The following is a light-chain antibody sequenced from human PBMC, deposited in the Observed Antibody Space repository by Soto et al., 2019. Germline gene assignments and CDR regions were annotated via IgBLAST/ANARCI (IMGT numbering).Light chain of an antibody. CDR3: QAWDRTVVV. V-gene: IGLV3-1*01. Sequence: SYELTQPPSVSVSPGQTASIARSGDKLGDKYGSWYQQKPGQSPVLGISQDTKRPSGIPERFSGSNSGDTATLTISATQAMDEADYYCQAWDRTVVVFGGGTKVTVL. CDR1: KLGDKY. J-gene: IGLJ2*01. CDR2: QDT.